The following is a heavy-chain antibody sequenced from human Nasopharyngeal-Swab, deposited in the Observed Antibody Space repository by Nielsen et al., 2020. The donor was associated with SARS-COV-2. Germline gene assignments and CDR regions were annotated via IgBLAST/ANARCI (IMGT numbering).Heavy chain of an antibody. CDR1: GGSISSSNW. D-gene: IGHD3-22*01. V-gene: IGHV4-4*02. J-gene: IGHJ3*02. CDR2: IYHSGST. CDR3: ARDNCTMIAQIGAFDI. Sequence: SETLSLTCAVSGGSISSSNWWSWVRQPPGKGLEWIVEIYHSGSTNYNPSLKSRVTISVDKSKNQFSLKLSSVTAADTAVYYCARDNCTMIAQIGAFDIWGQGTMVTVSS.